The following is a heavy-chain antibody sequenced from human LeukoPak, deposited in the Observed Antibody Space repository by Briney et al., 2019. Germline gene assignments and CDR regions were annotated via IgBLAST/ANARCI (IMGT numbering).Heavy chain of an antibody. D-gene: IGHD4-17*01. CDR1: GYTFTSYA. Sequence: ASVKVSCKASGYTFTSYAMHWARQAPGQRLEWMGWINAGNGNTKYSQKFQGRVTITRDTSASTAYMELSSLRSEDTAVYYCAREEVSTYYGADWFDPWGQGTLVTVSS. V-gene: IGHV1-3*01. CDR2: INAGNGNT. CDR3: AREEVSTYYGADWFDP. J-gene: IGHJ5*02.